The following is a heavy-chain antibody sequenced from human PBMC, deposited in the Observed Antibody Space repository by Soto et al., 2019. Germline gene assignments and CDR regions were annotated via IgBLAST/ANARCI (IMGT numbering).Heavy chain of an antibody. Sequence: PGGSLRLSCAASGFTFSNAWMSWVRQAPGKGLEWVGRIKSKTDGGTTDYAAPVKGRFTISRDDSKNTLYLQMNSLKTEDTAVYYCTTYPLVRGVTWFDPWGQGTLVTVSS. CDR1: GFTFSNAW. CDR2: IKSKTDGGTT. J-gene: IGHJ5*02. D-gene: IGHD3-10*01. V-gene: IGHV3-15*01. CDR3: TTYPLVRGVTWFDP.